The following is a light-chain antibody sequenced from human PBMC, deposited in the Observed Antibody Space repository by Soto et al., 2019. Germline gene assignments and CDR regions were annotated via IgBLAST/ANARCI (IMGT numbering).Light chain of an antibody. CDR2: AAS. CDR3: QQGDSFPIT. CDR1: QSIGSW. Sequence: DIQMTQSPSSVSASVGDRVTITCRASQSIGSWLAWYQQKPGTVPKLLIYAASSLQSGVPSRFSGSGAGTEFTLPITSLQPEDFGTYYCQQGDSFPITFGQGTRLEIK. J-gene: IGKJ5*01. V-gene: IGKV1-12*01.